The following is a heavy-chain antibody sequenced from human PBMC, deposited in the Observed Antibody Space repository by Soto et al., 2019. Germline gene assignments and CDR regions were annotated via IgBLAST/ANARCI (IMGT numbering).Heavy chain of an antibody. CDR2: ISYDGSNK. D-gene: IGHD3-10*01. V-gene: IGHV3-30-3*01. CDR1: GFTFSSYA. J-gene: IGHJ6*02. Sequence: QVQLVESGGGVVQPGRSLRLSCAASGFTFSSYAMHWVRQAPGKGLEWVAVISYDGSNKYYADSVKGRFTISRDNSKNTLYLQMNSLRAEDTAVYYCARDPFGESEGFGTWGMDVWGQGTTVTVSS. CDR3: ARDPFGESEGFGTWGMDV.